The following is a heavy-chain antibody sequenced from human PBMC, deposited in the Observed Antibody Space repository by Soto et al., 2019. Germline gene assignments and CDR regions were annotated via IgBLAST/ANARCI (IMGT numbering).Heavy chain of an antibody. Sequence: QVQLVESGGGVVQPGRSLRLSCAASGFTFSSYAMHWVRQAPGKGLEWVAVISYGGSNKYYADSVKGRFTISRDNSKNTRYLQMNSLRAEDRAVYYCARAPTRYYYDSSGYLGGLGYWGQGTLVTVSS. J-gene: IGHJ4*02. D-gene: IGHD3-22*01. V-gene: IGHV3-30-3*01. CDR2: ISYGGSNK. CDR3: ARAPTRYYYDSSGYLGGLGY. CDR1: GFTFSSYA.